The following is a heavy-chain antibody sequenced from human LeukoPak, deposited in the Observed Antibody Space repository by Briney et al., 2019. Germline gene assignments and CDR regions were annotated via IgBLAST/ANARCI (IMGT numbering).Heavy chain of an antibody. CDR3: ARVTIFGVYIQSNWFDP. D-gene: IGHD3-3*01. CDR2: ISLDGRET. J-gene: IGHJ5*02. V-gene: IGHV3-7*01. Sequence: GGSLRLSCTASGFAFSSFSMTWVRQTPEKGLEWVASISLDGRETFYVDSVKGRFTISRDNAQNSLHLQMSSLRAEDTAVYYCARVTIFGVYIQSNWFDPWGQGTLVTVSS. CDR1: GFAFSSFS.